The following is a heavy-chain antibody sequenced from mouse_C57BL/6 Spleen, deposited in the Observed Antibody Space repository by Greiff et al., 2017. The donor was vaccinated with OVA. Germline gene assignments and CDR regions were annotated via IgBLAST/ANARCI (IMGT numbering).Heavy chain of an antibody. J-gene: IGHJ2*01. CDR3: ARGNSLDY. Sequence: VQLQQPGAELVMPGASVKLSCKASGYTFTSYWMHWVKQRPGQGLEWIGEIDPSDSYTNYNQKFKGKATLTVDTSSSTAYMQLSSLTSEDSAVYYCARGNSLDYWGQGTTLTVSS. V-gene: IGHV1-69*01. CDR1: GYTFTSYW. CDR2: IDPSDSYT.